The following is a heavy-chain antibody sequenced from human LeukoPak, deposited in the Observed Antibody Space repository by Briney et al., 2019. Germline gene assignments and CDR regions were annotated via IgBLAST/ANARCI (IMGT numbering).Heavy chain of an antibody. J-gene: IGHJ4*02. Sequence: GGSLRLSCAASGFTFSTYGMNWVRQAPGKGLEWVSIITSGVGITYYADSVKGRFTISRDNSRNTLYLQMNSLTAEDTAVYYCAKGDYYALDSWGQGTLATVSS. D-gene: IGHD3-22*01. CDR2: ITSGVGIT. CDR1: GFTFSTYG. V-gene: IGHV3-23*01. CDR3: AKGDYYALDS.